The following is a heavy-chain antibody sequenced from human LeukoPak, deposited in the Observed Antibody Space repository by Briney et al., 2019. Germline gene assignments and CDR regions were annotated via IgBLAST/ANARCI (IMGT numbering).Heavy chain of an antibody. Sequence: ASVKVSCEASGYSFTTYHIHWVRQAPGQGLEWMGIIKDSGTTIYPQKFQGRVTMTRDTSTSTVYMEVSSLRSEDTAVYYCARESPHTFYFDYWGQGTLVTVSS. J-gene: IGHJ4*02. CDR1: GYSFTTYH. CDR2: IKDSGTT. CDR3: ARESPHTFYFDY. V-gene: IGHV1-46*01. D-gene: IGHD3-16*01.